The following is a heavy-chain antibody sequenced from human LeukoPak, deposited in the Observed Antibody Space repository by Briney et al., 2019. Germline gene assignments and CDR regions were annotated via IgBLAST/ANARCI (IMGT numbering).Heavy chain of an antibody. CDR1: GFTFSSYA. CDR2: ISYDGSNK. J-gene: IGHJ4*02. CDR3: ARRSIAAHNFDY. D-gene: IGHD6-6*01. Sequence: GRFLRLSCAASGFTFSSYAMHWVRQAPGKGLEWVAVISYDGSNKYYADSVKGRFTISRDNSKNTLYLQMNSLRAEDTAVYYCARRSIAAHNFDYWGQGTLVTASS. V-gene: IGHV3-30-3*01.